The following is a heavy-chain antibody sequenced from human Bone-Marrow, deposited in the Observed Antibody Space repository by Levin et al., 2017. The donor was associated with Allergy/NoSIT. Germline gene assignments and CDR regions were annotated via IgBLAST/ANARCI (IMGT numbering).Heavy chain of an antibody. V-gene: IGHV1-2*02. CDR3: ARMLTGTWEWFDP. CDR2: INPDSGGT. J-gene: IGHJ5*02. Sequence: VASVKVSCKASGYTFTGYYIHWVRQAPGQGLEWMGWINPDSGGTNYAQKFHGRVTMTRDTSIRTAYIEVTRLRFDDAAVYFCARMLTGTWEWFDPWGQGTLVTVS. CDR1: GYTFTGYY. D-gene: IGHD1-7*01.